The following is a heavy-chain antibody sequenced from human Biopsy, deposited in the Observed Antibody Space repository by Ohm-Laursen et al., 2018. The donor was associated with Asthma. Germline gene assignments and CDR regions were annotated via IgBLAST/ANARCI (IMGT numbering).Heavy chain of an antibody. Sequence: SLRLSCTASGFVFSQCGLHWVRQGPGKGLEWVALVSSDGHNKYYEDSVKGRFTISRDNSRNRLYLQINRLTVEDSAVYFCARQSGQDYGDSSGFDIWGQGTKVAVSS. CDR2: VSSDGHNK. J-gene: IGHJ3*02. V-gene: IGHV3-30*03. CDR1: GFVFSQCG. D-gene: IGHD3-22*01. CDR3: ARQSGQDYGDSSGFDI.